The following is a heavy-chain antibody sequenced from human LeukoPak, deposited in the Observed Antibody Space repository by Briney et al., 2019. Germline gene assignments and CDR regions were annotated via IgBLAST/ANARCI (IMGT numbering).Heavy chain of an antibody. D-gene: IGHD6-13*01. CDR3: ARRPTAGLRTFDF. CDR2: IYTSGST. Sequence: SETLPLTCTVSGGSISSGSYYWNWIRQPAGKGLEWIGRIYTSGSTNYNPSLKSRVTISLNTSKNQFSLRLTSVTAADTAMYYCARRPTAGLRTFDFWGQGTMVTVSS. CDR1: GGSISSGSYY. V-gene: IGHV4-61*02. J-gene: IGHJ3*01.